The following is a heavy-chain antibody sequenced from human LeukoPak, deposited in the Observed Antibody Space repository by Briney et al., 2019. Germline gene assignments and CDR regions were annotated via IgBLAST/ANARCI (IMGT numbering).Heavy chain of an antibody. Sequence: GGSLRLSCAASGFTFSSYAMSWVRQAPGKGLEWVSAISGSGGNTYYADSVKGRFTISRDNSKNTLYLQMNSLRAEDTAVYYCAKGEYSSGWSGYYFDYWGQGTLVTVSS. D-gene: IGHD6-19*01. V-gene: IGHV3-23*01. CDR1: GFTFSSYA. J-gene: IGHJ4*02. CDR3: AKGEYSSGWSGYYFDY. CDR2: ISGSGGNT.